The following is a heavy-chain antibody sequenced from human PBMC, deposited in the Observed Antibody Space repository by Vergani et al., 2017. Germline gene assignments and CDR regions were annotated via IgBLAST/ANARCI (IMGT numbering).Heavy chain of an antibody. CDR2: IIPIFGTA. CDR1: GGTFSSYA. V-gene: IGHV1-69*12. Sequence: QVQLVQSGAEVKKPGSSVKVSCKASGGTFSSYAISWVRQAPGQGLEWMGGIIPIFGTANYAQKFQGRVTITADESTSTAYMELSSLRSEDTAVYYCARDINKGVVVVNGNLPQDYYYYYGMDVWGQGTTVTVSS. J-gene: IGHJ6*02. CDR3: ARDINKGVVVVNGNLPQDYYYYYGMDV. D-gene: IGHD3-22*01.